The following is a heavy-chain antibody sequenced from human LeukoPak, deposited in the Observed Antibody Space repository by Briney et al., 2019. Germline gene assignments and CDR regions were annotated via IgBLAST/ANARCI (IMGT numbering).Heavy chain of an antibody. Sequence: SETLSLTCTVSGGSISSHYWSWIRQPPGKGLEWIGYIHLSGSTYYDPSLRSRVTISGDTSKNQFSLRLNSVTAADTAVYYCARGGVWYFDLWGRGTLVTVSS. CDR1: GGSISSHY. CDR3: ARGGVWYFDL. J-gene: IGHJ2*01. CDR2: IHLSGST. V-gene: IGHV4-59*11. D-gene: IGHD3-16*01.